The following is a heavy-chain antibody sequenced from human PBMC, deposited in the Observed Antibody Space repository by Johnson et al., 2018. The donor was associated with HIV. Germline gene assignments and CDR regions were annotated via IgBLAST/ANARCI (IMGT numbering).Heavy chain of an antibody. CDR2: VNQDGSAK. J-gene: IGHJ3*01. CDR1: GFTLSNHW. D-gene: IGHD3-10*01. CDR3: AKTRMGGILDAFDL. Sequence: VQLVESGGGLVQPGGSLRLSCAASGFTLSNHWMSWVRQAPGKGLEYVANVNQDGSAKFYVDSVKGRFTISRDNAKNTLDLQMNSLTIEDTAVFYCAKTRMGGILDAFDLWGQGTMVIVS. V-gene: IGHV3-7*02.